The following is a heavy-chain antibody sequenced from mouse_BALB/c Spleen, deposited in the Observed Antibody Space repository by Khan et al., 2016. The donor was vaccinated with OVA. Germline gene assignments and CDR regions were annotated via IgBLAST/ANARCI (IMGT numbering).Heavy chain of an antibody. CDR3: ARSGGNFHWYFDV. V-gene: IGHV5-17*02. CDR1: GFTFSNFG. Sequence: EVQLLETGGGSVQPGGSRKLSCAASGFTFSNFGMHWVRQAPKKGLEWVAYISSGSSTIYYVDTVKGRFTISRDNPKNTLFLQMTSLRSEDTAMYYCARSGGNFHWYFDVWGAGTSVTVSS. J-gene: IGHJ1*01. CDR2: ISSGSSTI. D-gene: IGHD2-1*01.